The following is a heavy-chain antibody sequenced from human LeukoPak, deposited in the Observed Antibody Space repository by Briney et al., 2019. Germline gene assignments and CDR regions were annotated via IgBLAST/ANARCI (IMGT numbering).Heavy chain of an antibody. CDR3: AKGSKGTYDY. Sequence: PGGSLRLSCVASGFTFSSDVMAWVRQAPGKGLEWVSSIIGSGGSRYYADSVKGRVTISRDNSKNTLYLQTYSLRAEDTAIYYCAKGSKGTYDYWGQGTLVTVSS. V-gene: IGHV3-23*01. J-gene: IGHJ4*02. CDR1: GFTFSSDV. CDR2: IIGSGGSR.